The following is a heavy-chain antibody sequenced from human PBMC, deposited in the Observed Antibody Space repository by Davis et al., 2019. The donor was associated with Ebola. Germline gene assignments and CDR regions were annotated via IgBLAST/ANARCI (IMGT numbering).Heavy chain of an antibody. J-gene: IGHJ3*02. CDR2: ISSSSSTI. CDR1: GFTFSSYS. V-gene: IGHV3-48*02. CDR3: ARDCESTGGTAMVHDAFDI. Sequence: PGGSLRLSCAASGFTFSSYSMNWVRQAPGKGLEWVSYISSSSSTIYYADSVKGRFTISRDNAKNSLYLQMNSLRDEDTAVYYCARDCESTGGTAMVHDAFDIWGQGTMVTVSS. D-gene: IGHD5-18*01.